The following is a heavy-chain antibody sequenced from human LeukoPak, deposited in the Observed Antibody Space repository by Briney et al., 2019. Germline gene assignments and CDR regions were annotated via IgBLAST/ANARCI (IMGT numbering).Heavy chain of an antibody. V-gene: IGHV3-23*01. CDR3: AKDVSYYYDAGGYFDY. Sequence: GGSLRLSCAASGFTFSSYAMSWVRQAPGKGLEWVSAISGSGGSTYYADSMKGRFTISRDNSKNTLYLQMNSLRAEDTAVYYCAKDVSYYYDAGGYFDYWGQGTLVTVSS. CDR2: ISGSGGST. D-gene: IGHD3-10*01. CDR1: GFTFSSYA. J-gene: IGHJ4*02.